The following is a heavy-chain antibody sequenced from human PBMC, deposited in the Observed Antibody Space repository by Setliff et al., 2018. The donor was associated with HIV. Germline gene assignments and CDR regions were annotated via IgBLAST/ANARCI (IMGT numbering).Heavy chain of an antibody. J-gene: IGHJ3*02. CDR2: ISAYNGNT. D-gene: IGHD1-26*01. V-gene: IGHV1-18*01. CDR3: AREVGTYSGSYAVADGFDI. Sequence: ASVKVSCKASGHTFSNYGITWVRQAPGQGLEWMGWISAYNGNTNYAQKLQGRVSLTTDTSTSTAYMELRSLTSDDTAVYYCAREVGTYSGSYAVADGFDIWGQGTMVTVSS. CDR1: GHTFSNYG.